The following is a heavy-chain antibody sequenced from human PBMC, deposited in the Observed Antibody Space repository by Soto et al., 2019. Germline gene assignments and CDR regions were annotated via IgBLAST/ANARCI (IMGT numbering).Heavy chain of an antibody. CDR3: ARERTGYCSGGSCSAYFDY. V-gene: IGHV4-31*03. CDR2: IYYSGST. CDR1: GGSISSGGYY. Sequence: SETLSLTCTVSGGSISSGGYYWSWIRQHPGKGLEWIGYIYYSGSTYYNPSLKSRVTISVDTSKNQFSLKLSSVTAADTAVYYCARERTGYCSGGSCSAYFDYWGQGTLVTVSS. D-gene: IGHD2-15*01. J-gene: IGHJ4*02.